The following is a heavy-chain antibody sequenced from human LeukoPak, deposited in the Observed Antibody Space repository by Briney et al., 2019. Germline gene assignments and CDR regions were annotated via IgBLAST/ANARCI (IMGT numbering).Heavy chain of an antibody. CDR1: GFTFSNYA. V-gene: IGHV3-30-3*01. J-gene: IGHJ4*02. CDR3: ARVWEIHNPGYFDY. Sequence: SGGSLRLSCVASGFTFSNYALHWVRQAPGKGLEWVATISFDGNDVYYPISVKGRFIVSRDNSKNTLYLQMNSLRAEDTALYYCARVWEIHNPGYFDYWGQGTLVTVSS. D-gene: IGHD1-26*01. CDR2: ISFDGNDV.